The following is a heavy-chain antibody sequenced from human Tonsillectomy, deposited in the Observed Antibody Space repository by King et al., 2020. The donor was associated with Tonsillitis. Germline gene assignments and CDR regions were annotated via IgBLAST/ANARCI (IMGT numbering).Heavy chain of an antibody. CDR3: AKDNTAHTYYFGMDV. V-gene: IGHV3-30*18. D-gene: IGHD2/OR15-2a*01. CDR2: ISYDGSNK. Sequence: VQLVESGGGVVQPGRSLRLSCAASGFTFSSYGMYWVRQAPGKGLEWVAVISYDGSNKYYADSVKGRFTISRDNSKNTLYLQMNSLRAEDTAVYYCAKDNTAHTYYFGMDVWGQGTTVTVSS. CDR1: GFTFSSYG. J-gene: IGHJ6*02.